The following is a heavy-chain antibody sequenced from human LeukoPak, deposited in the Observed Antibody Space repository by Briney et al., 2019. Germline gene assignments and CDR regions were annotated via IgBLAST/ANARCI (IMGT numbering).Heavy chain of an antibody. CDR2: ISSSGSTI. CDR1: GFTVSSNY. J-gene: IGHJ4*02. V-gene: IGHV3-48*03. CDR3: ARVTFGGVIVDY. D-gene: IGHD3-16*02. Sequence: PGGSLRLSCAASGFTVSSNYMNWVRQAPGKGLEWVSYISSSGSTIYYADSVKGRFTISRDNAKNSLYLQMNSLRAEDTAVYYCARVTFGGVIVDYWGQGTLVTVSS.